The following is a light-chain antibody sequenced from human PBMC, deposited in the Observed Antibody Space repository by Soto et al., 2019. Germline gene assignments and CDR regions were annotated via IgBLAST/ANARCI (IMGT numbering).Light chain of an antibody. J-gene: IGLJ1*01. CDR3: SSYTSSSTRV. CDR2: EVT. CDR1: SSDVGGYNS. V-gene: IGLV2-14*01. Sequence: QSALTQPASVSGSPGQSITISCTGTSSDVGGYNSVSWYQQHPGKAPKLVIYEVTNLPSGISNRFSGSKSGNTASLTISGLQAEDEADYYCSSYTSSSTRVFGTGTKVTVL.